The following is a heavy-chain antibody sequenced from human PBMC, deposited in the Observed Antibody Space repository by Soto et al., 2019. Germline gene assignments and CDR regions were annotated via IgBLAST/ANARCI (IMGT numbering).Heavy chain of an antibody. J-gene: IGHJ4*02. CDR2: ISNSGGST. Sequence: GGSLRLSCAASGFTFSDYYMSWIRQAPGKGLEWVSIISNSGGSTYYADSVKGRFTISRDNSKNTLYLQMNSLRAEDTAVYYCAKDTHRFIVGAELHYFDYWGQGTLVTVSS. D-gene: IGHD1-26*01. V-gene: IGHV3-23*01. CDR3: AKDTHRFIVGAELHYFDY. CDR1: GFTFSDYY.